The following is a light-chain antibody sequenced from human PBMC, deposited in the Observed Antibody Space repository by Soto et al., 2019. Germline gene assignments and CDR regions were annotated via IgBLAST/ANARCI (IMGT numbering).Light chain of an antibody. Sequence: IVLHPYPCTLSLSPGERAPLSCRASRSVSSTYLAWYQQKPGQAPRLLIYGASSRATGIPDRFSGSGSGTDFTLTISRLEPEDFAVYFCQQSGNSPLTFGQRTRLEIK. CDR1: RSVSSTY. J-gene: IGKJ5*01. CDR3: QQSGNSPLT. V-gene: IGKV3-20*01. CDR2: GAS.